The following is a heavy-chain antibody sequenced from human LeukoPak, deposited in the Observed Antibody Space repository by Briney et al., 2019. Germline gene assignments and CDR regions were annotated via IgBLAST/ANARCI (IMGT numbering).Heavy chain of an antibody. Sequence: GGSLRLSCAASGFTFSSYAMSWVRQAPGKGLEWVSAISGSGGSTYYADSVKGRFTISRDNSKNTLYLHMNSLRAEDTAVYYCAKDDVIAAAGTPDAFDIWGQGTMVTVSS. V-gene: IGHV3-23*01. CDR2: ISGSGGST. D-gene: IGHD6-13*01. CDR1: GFTFSSYA. J-gene: IGHJ3*02. CDR3: AKDDVIAAAGTPDAFDI.